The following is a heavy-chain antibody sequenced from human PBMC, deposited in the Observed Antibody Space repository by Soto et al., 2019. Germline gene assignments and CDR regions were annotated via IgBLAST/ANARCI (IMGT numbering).Heavy chain of an antibody. D-gene: IGHD3-16*01. Sequence: QVQLQESGPGLLKPSQTLSLTCTVSRGSINSGGYYWHWIRQHPGKGLEWIGYVFHSGSTYYNPYFRSRVTTSMDKSKNQFSLNLSPVTAADTAIYYCARGGGEDNYFGPWGQGTLVTVSS. V-gene: IGHV4-31*03. CDR2: VFHSGST. J-gene: IGHJ5*02. CDR1: RGSINSGGYY. CDR3: ARGGGEDNYFGP.